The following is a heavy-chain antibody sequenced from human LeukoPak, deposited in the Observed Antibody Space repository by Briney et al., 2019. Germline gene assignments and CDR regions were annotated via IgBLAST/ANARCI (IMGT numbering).Heavy chain of an antibody. Sequence: GGSLRLSCAASGFTFSSYGMSWVRQAPGKGLEWVSAISGSGGSTYYADSVKGRFTISGDNSKNTLYLQMNSLRAEDTAVYYCAKDTGTTGLVFDYWGQGTLVTVSS. CDR2: ISGSGGST. V-gene: IGHV3-23*01. D-gene: IGHD1-1*01. J-gene: IGHJ4*02. CDR3: AKDTGTTGLVFDY. CDR1: GFTFSSYG.